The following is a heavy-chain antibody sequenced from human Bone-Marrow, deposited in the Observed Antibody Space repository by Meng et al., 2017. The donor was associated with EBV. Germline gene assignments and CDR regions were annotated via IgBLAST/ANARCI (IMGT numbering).Heavy chain of an antibody. D-gene: IGHD5-18*01. CDR1: GGSVISGSYY. Sequence: QLQLRESGPGLGKPSGTLSPTSPVSGGSVISGSYYWSWIRQPPGKGLEWIGYIYYSGSTNYNPSLKSRVTISVDTSKNQFSLKLSSVTAADTAVYYCARDNVDTAMVPHWGQGTLVTVSS. J-gene: IGHJ4*02. CDR3: ARDNVDTAMVPH. V-gene: IGHV4-61*01. CDR2: IYYSGST.